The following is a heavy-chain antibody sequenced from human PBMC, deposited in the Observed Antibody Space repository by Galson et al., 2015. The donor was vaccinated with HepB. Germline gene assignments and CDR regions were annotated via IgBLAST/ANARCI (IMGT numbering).Heavy chain of an antibody. J-gene: IGHJ6*03. D-gene: IGHD2-2*01. CDR3: ARRAGGYCSSTSCHYYYYYYMDV. V-gene: IGHV3-30-3*01. CDR2: ISYDGSNK. Sequence: SLRLSCAASGFTFSSYAMHWVRQAPGKGLEWVAVISYDGSNKYYADSVKGRFTISRDNSKNTLYLQMNSLRAEDTAVYYCARRAGGYCSSTSCHYYYYYYMDVWGKGTTVTVSS. CDR1: GFTFSSYA.